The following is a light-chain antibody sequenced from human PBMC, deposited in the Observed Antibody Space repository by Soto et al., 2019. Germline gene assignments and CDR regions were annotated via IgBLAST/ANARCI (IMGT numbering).Light chain of an antibody. CDR2: ATS. J-gene: IGKJ1*01. CDR3: QQSYSIPWT. V-gene: IGKV1-39*01. Sequence: DIQMSQSPSSLSASVGERVTITCRASQTVSSYLNWYQQKPGKAPKLLIYATSTLHSGVPSRFSGSGSGTDFTLTISSLQPEDFATYHCQQSYSIPWTFGQGTKVEVK. CDR1: QTVSSY.